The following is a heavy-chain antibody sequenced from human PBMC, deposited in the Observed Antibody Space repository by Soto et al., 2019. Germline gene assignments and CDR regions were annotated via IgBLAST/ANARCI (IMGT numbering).Heavy chain of an antibody. Sequence: SQTLSLTCTFSVGAIYRSGYYWGWIRQPPGRGLDWIGNIDYNGVTYYIPSLMSRVTISRDTSKNQFSLKLTSVTAADTALYYCGKVLVGATGHTDSDSWGPGTLVTVSS. V-gene: IGHV4-39*01. CDR3: GKVLVGATGHTDSDS. CDR1: VGAIYRSGYY. CDR2: IDYNGVT. J-gene: IGHJ4*02. D-gene: IGHD2-15*01.